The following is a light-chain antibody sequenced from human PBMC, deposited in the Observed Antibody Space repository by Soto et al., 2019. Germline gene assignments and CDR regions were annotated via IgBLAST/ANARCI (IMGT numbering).Light chain of an antibody. Sequence: DIQMTLSPSTLSAYVGDRVTITCRASQSINSWLAWYQQKPGKAPKLLIYDASSLESGVPSRFSGSGSGTEFTLTISSLQPDDFATYYCQQYNSYSQTFGQGTKVDIK. CDR2: DAS. J-gene: IGKJ1*01. V-gene: IGKV1-5*01. CDR3: QQYNSYSQT. CDR1: QSINSW.